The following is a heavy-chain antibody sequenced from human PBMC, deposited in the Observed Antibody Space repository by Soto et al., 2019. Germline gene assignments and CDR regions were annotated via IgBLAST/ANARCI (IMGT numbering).Heavy chain of an antibody. CDR2: MNPNSGNT. V-gene: IGHV1-8*01. J-gene: IGHJ2*01. CDR1: GYTFTSYD. CDR3: ARVHTVTTYFDV. D-gene: IGHD4-17*01. Sequence: QVQPVQSGAEVRKAGASVKVSCKASGYTFTSYDINWVRQASGQGLEWMGWMNPNSGNTGSAQRFQGRLTMTRNTSINTAYMELTSLTSEDAAVYYCARVHTVTTYFDVWGRGTHVAVSS.